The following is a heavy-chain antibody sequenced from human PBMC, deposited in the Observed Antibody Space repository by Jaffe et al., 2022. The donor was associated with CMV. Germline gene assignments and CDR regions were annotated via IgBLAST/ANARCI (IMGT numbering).Heavy chain of an antibody. CDR3: ARDWSYYGSGSYSYGMDV. CDR2: ISAYNGNT. Sequence: QVQLVQSGAEVKKPGASVKVSCKASGYTFTSYGISWVRQAPGQGLEWMGWISAYNGNTNYAQKLQGRVTMTTDTSTSTAYMELRSLRSDDTAVYYCARDWSYYGSGSYSYGMDVWGQGTTVTVSS. V-gene: IGHV1-18*01. J-gene: IGHJ6*02. D-gene: IGHD3-10*01. CDR1: GYTFTSYG.